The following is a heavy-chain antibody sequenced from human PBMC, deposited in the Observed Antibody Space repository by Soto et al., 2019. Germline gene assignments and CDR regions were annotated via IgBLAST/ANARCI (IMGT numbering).Heavy chain of an antibody. D-gene: IGHD1-1*01. V-gene: IGHV4-4*02. CDR3: VRDGTKTLRDWFDP. J-gene: IGHJ5*02. CDR2: IYHNGRS. CDR1: GGSINSINW. Sequence: PSETLSLTCGVSGGSINSINWWSWVRQTPGKGLEWIGEIYHNGRSNYNPSLKSRVTLSIDKSKNQFFLNLTTVTAADTAVYYCVRDGTKTLRDWFDPWGQGISVTVSS.